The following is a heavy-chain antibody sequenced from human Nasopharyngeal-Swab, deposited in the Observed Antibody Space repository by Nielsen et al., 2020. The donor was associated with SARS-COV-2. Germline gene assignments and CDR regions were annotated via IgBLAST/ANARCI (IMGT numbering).Heavy chain of an antibody. CDR1: GFSFSDYY. J-gene: IGHJ4*02. D-gene: IGHD3-22*01. CDR2: ISSGGTTK. V-gene: IGHV3-11*04. Sequence: GSLRLSCAASGFSFSDYYMSWLRRAPGKGLEWISYISSGGTTKYYADSVKGRFAISRDNARRSLFLQMNSLRAEDTALYYCARRAYYYDSRGFYEDYWGQGTLVTVSS. CDR3: ARRAYYYDSRGFYEDY.